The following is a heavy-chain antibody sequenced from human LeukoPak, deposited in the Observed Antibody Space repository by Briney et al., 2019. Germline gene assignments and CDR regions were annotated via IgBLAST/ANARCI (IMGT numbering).Heavy chain of an antibody. CDR1: GFTFSSYA. Sequence: GGSLRLSCAASGFTFSSYAMSWVRQAPGKGLEWVSAISGSGGSTYYADSVKGRFTISRGNSKNTLYLQMNSLRAEDTAVYYCAKGTDIVVVVAADLGPDYWGQGTLVTVSS. CDR2: ISGSGGST. V-gene: IGHV3-23*01. CDR3: AKGTDIVVVVAADLGPDY. J-gene: IGHJ4*02. D-gene: IGHD2-15*01.